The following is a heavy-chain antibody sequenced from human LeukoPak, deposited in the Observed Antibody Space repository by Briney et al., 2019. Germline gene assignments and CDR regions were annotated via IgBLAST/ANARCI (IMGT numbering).Heavy chain of an antibody. CDR2: ISAYNGNT. V-gene: IGHV1-18*01. CDR1: DYTFISYG. J-gene: IGHJ5*02. D-gene: IGHD6-13*01. CDR3: ARDKRGSIAAAGTFDP. Sequence: GASVKVSCKTSDYTFISYGISWVRQAPGQGLEWMGWISAYNGNTNYAQKLQGRVTMTTDTSTSTAYMELRSLRSDDTAVYYCARDKRGSIAAAGTFDPWGQGTLVTVSS.